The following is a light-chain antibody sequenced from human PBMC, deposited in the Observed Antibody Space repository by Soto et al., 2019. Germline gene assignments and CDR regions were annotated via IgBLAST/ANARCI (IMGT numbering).Light chain of an antibody. V-gene: IGKV1-5*03. CDR3: QLYNSYSEA. J-gene: IGKJ1*01. Sequence: IQVTQSPSALSGSVGDRFTITCRASQTISSWLAWYQQKPGKAPKLLIYKASTLKSGVPSRFSGSGSGTEFTLTISSLQPDDFATYYCQLYNSYSEAFGQGTKVDIK. CDR1: QTISSW. CDR2: KAS.